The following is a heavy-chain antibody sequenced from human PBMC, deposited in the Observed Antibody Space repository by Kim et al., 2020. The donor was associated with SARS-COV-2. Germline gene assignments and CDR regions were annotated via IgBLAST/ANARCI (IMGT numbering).Heavy chain of an antibody. CDR1: RDSINCDKCH. Sequence: SETLSLTCSVSRDSINCDKCHWAWIRRPPGKGLEWVATVHSSATTHSNPSLRSRVSVSLDTPKNQFSLRLASVSATDTAIYYCARHAPSFAVVTALSHPLDSWGQGTLVTVSS. CDR3: ARHAPSFAVVTALSHPLDS. D-gene: IGHD2-21*02. J-gene: IGHJ4*02. CDR2: VHSSATT. V-gene: IGHV4-39*01.